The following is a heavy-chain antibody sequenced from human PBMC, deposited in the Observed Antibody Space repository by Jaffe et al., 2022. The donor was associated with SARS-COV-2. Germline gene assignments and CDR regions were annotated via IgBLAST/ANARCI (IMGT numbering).Heavy chain of an antibody. CDR3: AADGITGSQNWFDP. D-gene: IGHD1-20*01. J-gene: IGHJ5*02. CDR2: IVVGSGNT. Sequence: QMQLVQSGPEVKKPGTSVKVSCKASGFTFTSSAVQWVRQARGQRLEWIGWIVVGSGNTNYAQKFQERVTITRDMSTSTAYMELSSLRSEDTAVYYCAADGITGSQNWFDPWGQGTLVTVSS. CDR1: GFTFTSSA. V-gene: IGHV1-58*01.